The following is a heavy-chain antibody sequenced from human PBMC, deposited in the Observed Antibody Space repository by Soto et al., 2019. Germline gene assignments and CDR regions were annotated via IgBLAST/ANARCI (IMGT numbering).Heavy chain of an antibody. CDR1: GGTFSSNS. V-gene: IGHV1-69*12. D-gene: IGHD2-21*01. CDR3: ARDRVLFGHDQ. J-gene: IGHJ5*02. Sequence: QVQLVQSGAEMKKPGSSVKVTCKASGGTFSSNSISWVRQAPGQGLEWMGGVIPTFGTAKYSQKFQGRVTIAADESRSTSYMELRSLTSEDTAVYYCARDRVLFGHDQWGQGTLVSVSS. CDR2: VIPTFGTA.